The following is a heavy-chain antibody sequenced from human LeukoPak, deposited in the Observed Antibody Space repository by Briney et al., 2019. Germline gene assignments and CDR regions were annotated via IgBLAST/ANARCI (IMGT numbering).Heavy chain of an antibody. J-gene: IGHJ4*02. D-gene: IGHD3-10*01. V-gene: IGHV4-59*01. CDR1: GGXISSYY. Sequence: SETLSLTCTVSGGXISSYYCSWIRQPPGKGLEWIGYIYYSGSTNYNPSLKSRVTISVDTSKNQFSLKLSSVTAADTAVYYCARTRLLLFDYWGQGTLVTVSS. CDR3: ARTRLLLFDY. CDR2: IYYSGST.